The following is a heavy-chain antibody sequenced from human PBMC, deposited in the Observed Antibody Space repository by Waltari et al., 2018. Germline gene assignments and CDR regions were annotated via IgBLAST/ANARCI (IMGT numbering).Heavy chain of an antibody. V-gene: IGHV4-4*07. D-gene: IGHD6-13*01. J-gene: IGHJ6*02. CDR2: IYTSGST. Sequence: QVQLQESGPGLVKPSETLSLTCTVSGGSISSYYWSWIRQPAGTGLEWLGRIYTSGSTNYNPSLKSRVTMSVDTSKNQFSLKLSSVTAADTAVYYCARESSPDNIFQQLHYYYYYGMDVWGQGTTVTVSS. CDR1: GGSISSYY. CDR3: ARESSPDNIFQQLHYYYYYGMDV.